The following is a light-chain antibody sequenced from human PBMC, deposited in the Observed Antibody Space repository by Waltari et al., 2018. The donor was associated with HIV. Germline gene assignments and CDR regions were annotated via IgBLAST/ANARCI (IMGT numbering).Light chain of an antibody. CDR2: KVS. J-gene: IGKJ1*01. Sequence: DIQMTQSPSTLSASVGDRVTITCRASQSISFWLAWYQQKPGKALSLIIYKVSNLESGVPSRFSGSGSGTEFTLTINSLQPDDFATYYCHQYNYYPWTFGQGTKVEIK. V-gene: IGKV1-5*03. CDR3: HQYNYYPWT. CDR1: QSISFW.